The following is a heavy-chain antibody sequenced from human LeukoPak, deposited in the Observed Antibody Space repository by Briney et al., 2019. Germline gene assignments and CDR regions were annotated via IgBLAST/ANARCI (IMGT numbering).Heavy chain of an antibody. V-gene: IGHV4-38-2*02. CDR3: AREAAAGSNWLDP. CDR1: GYSISSGYY. Sequence: SETLSLTCAVSGYSISSGYYWGWIRQPPGKGLEWIGSIYHSGSTYYNPSLKSRVTISVDTSKNQFSLKLSSVAAADTAVYYCAREAAAGSNWLDPWGQGTLVTVSS. D-gene: IGHD6-13*01. J-gene: IGHJ5*02. CDR2: IYHSGST.